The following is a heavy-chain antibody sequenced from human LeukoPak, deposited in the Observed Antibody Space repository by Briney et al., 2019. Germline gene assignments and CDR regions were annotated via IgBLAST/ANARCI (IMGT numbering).Heavy chain of an antibody. CDR1: GFTFDDYA. CDR2: ISWNSGSI. CDR3: AKVGYDSSGYYHGFDY. Sequence: GGSLRLSCAASGFTFDDYAMHWVRQAPGKGLEWVSGISWNSGSIGYADSVKGRFTISRDNAKNSLYLQMNSLRAEDTALYYCAKVGYDSSGYYHGFDYWGQGTLVTLSS. J-gene: IGHJ4*02. V-gene: IGHV3-9*01. D-gene: IGHD3-22*01.